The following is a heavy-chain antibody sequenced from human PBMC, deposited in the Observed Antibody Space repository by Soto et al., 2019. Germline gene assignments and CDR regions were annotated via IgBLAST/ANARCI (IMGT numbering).Heavy chain of an antibody. CDR1: GFTFSSYA. D-gene: IGHD6-13*01. CDR2: ISYDGSNK. Sequence: GGSLRLSCAASGFTFSSYAMHWVRQAPGKGLEWVAVISYDGSNKYYADSVKGRFTISRDNSKNTLYLQMNSLRAEDTAVYYCARGSSWNDYYYYGMDVWGQGTTVTVSS. J-gene: IGHJ6*02. CDR3: ARGSSWNDYYYYGMDV. V-gene: IGHV3-30-3*01.